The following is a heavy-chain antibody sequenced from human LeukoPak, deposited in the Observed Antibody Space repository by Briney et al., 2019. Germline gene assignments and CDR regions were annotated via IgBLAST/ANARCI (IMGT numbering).Heavy chain of an antibody. V-gene: IGHV4-31*03. CDR1: GGSISSGGYY. J-gene: IGHJ5*02. Sequence: SETLSLTCTVSGGSISSGGYYWSWIRQHPGKGLEWIGYIYYSGSTYYNPSLKSRVTISVDTSKNQFSLKLSSVTAADTAVYYRARVTTVTNWFDPWGQGTLVTVSS. CDR2: IYYSGST. D-gene: IGHD4-17*01. CDR3: ARVTTVTNWFDP.